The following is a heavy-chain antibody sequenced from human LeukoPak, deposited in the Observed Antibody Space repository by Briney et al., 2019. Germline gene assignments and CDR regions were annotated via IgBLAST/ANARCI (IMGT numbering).Heavy chain of an antibody. CDR2: INHSGST. V-gene: IGHV4-34*01. Sequence: SETLSLTCTVSGGPISSYYWSWIRQPPGKGLEWIGEINHSGSTNYNPSLKSRVTISVDTSKNQFSLKLSSVTAADTAVYYCARVGSGRYNYGYSLVYWGQGTLVTVSS. J-gene: IGHJ4*02. CDR3: ARVGSGRYNYGYSLVY. CDR1: GGPISSYY. D-gene: IGHD5-18*01.